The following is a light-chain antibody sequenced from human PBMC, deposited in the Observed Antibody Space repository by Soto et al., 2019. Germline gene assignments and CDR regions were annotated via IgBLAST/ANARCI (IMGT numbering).Light chain of an antibody. J-gene: IGLJ2*01. CDR1: RSSIGSNT. CDR3: AEWDGRLCAIL. V-gene: IGLV1-44*01. CDR2: NNN. Sequence: QSVLTQPPSASGTPGQRVTISCSGSRSSIGSNTVNWYQHLPGTAPTLLIYNNNQRPSGVPDRFSGYKSGTSASLAISGLQSEDEADYYCAEWDGRLCAILFGGGTKFTVL.